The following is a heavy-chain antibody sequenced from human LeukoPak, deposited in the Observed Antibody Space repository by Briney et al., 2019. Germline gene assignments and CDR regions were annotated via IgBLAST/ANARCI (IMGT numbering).Heavy chain of an antibody. D-gene: IGHD1-14*01. CDR2: IKQDGSEK. V-gene: IGHV3-7*01. CDR1: GFTLSNHW. Sequence: GGSLRLSCAASGFTLSNHWMSWVRQAPGKGLEWVANIKQDGSEKYYVDSVKGRFTISRDNAKDSLYLQMNSLRAEDTAVYYCARDVVNRNYYYYYGMDVWGQGTTVTVSS. CDR3: ARDVVNRNYYYYYGMDV. J-gene: IGHJ6*02.